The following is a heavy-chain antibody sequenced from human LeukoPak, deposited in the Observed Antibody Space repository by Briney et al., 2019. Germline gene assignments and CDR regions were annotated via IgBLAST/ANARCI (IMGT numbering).Heavy chain of an antibody. CDR3: ARFPDYYGSGYDAFDI. V-gene: IGHV4-59*01. J-gene: IGHJ3*02. CDR2: IYYSGST. Sequence: PSETLSLTCTVSGGSISSYCWSWIRQPPGKGLEWIGYIYYSGSTNYNPSPKSRVTISVDTSKNPFSLKLSSVTAADTAVYYCARFPDYYGSGYDAFDIWGQGTMVTVSS. D-gene: IGHD3-10*01. CDR1: GGSISSYC.